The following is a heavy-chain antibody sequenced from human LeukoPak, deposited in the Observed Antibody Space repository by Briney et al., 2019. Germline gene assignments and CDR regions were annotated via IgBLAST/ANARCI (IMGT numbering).Heavy chain of an antibody. V-gene: IGHV3-21*01. Sequence: GGSLRLSCAASGFTFSSYSMNWVRQAPGKGLEWVSSISSSSSYIYYADSVKGRFTISRDNAKNSLYLQMNSLRAEDTAVYYCARRIGQWLARMNWYFDLWGRGTLVTVSS. CDR3: ARRIGQWLARMNWYFDL. J-gene: IGHJ2*01. CDR1: GFTFSSYS. D-gene: IGHD6-19*01. CDR2: ISSSSSYI.